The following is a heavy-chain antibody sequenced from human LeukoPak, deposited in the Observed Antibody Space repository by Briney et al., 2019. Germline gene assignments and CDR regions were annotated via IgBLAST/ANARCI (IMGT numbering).Heavy chain of an antibody. D-gene: IGHD6-19*01. CDR2: INHSGST. V-gene: IGHV4-34*01. Sequence: SETLSLTCAVYGGSFSGYYWSWIRQPPGKGLEWIGEINHSGSTNYNPSLKSRVTISVDTSKNQFSLKLSSVTAADAAVYYCARLNGYSSGWYGVRRHWFDPWGQGTLVTVSS. CDR1: GGSFSGYY. J-gene: IGHJ5*02. CDR3: ARLNGYSSGWYGVRRHWFDP.